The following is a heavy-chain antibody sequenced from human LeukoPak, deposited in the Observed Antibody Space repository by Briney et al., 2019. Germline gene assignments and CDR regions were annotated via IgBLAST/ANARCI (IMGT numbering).Heavy chain of an antibody. CDR2: IYYSGST. D-gene: IGHD4-17*01. Sequence: PSETLSLTCTVSGGSISSYYWSWIRQPPGEGLEWIGYIYYSGSTNYNPSPKSRVTISVDTSKNQFSLKLSSVTAADTAVYYCARDRKDDYGRPYYFDYWGQGTLVTVSS. CDR3: ARDRKDDYGRPYYFDY. CDR1: GGSISSYY. J-gene: IGHJ4*02. V-gene: IGHV4-59*01.